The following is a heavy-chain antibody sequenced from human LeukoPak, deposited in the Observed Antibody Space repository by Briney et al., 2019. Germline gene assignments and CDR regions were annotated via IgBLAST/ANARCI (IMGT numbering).Heavy chain of an antibody. CDR1: GGSFSGYY. CDR3: ARDPLGYCSRTSCADAFDI. D-gene: IGHD2-2*01. V-gene: IGHV4-34*01. CDR2: INHSGST. Sequence: PSETLSLTCAVYGGSFSGYYWSWIRQPPGKGLEWIGEINHSGSTNYNPSLKSRVTISVDTSKNQFSLKLSSVTAADTAVYYCARDPLGYCSRTSCADAFDIWGQGTMVTVSS. J-gene: IGHJ3*02.